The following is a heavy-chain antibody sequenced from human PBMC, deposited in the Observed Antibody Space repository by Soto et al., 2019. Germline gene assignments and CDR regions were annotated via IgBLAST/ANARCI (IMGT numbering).Heavy chain of an antibody. CDR1: GFTFSSYW. CDR2: INSDGSST. CDR3: AREFPIAAAVYNWFDP. V-gene: IGHV3-74*01. J-gene: IGHJ5*02. D-gene: IGHD6-13*01. Sequence: EVQLVESGGGLVQPGGSLRLSCAASGFTFSSYWMHWVRQAPGKGLVWVSRINSDGSSTSYADSVKGRFTISRDNAKNTLYLQMNSLRAEDTAVYYCAREFPIAAAVYNWFDPWGQGTLVTVSS.